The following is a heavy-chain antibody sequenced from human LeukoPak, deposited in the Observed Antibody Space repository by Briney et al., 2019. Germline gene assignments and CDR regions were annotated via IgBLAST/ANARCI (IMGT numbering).Heavy chain of an antibody. CDR1: GFTFSSYA. Sequence: GGSLRLSCAASGFTFSSYAMSCVRQAPGKGLEWVSAISGSGGSTYYADSVKGRFTISRDNSKNTLYLQMNSLRAGDTAVYYCAKEPAYCSSTSCYTEANWYFDLWGRGTLATVSS. J-gene: IGHJ2*01. CDR3: AKEPAYCSSTSCYTEANWYFDL. CDR2: ISGSGGST. D-gene: IGHD2-2*02. V-gene: IGHV3-23*01.